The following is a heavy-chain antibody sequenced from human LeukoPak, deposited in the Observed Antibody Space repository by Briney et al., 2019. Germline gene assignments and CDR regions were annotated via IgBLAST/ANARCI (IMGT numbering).Heavy chain of an antibody. D-gene: IGHD3-10*01. J-gene: IGHJ4*02. V-gene: IGHV4-39*07. CDR2: IYYSGST. CDR1: GGSISSSSYY. Sequence: SETLSLTCTVSGGSISSSSYYWGWIRQPPGKGLEWIGSIYYSGSTYYNPSLKSRVTISVDTSKNQFSLKLSSVTAADTAVYYCARLHKEYGSGSYEDYWGQGTLVTVSS. CDR3: ARLHKEYGSGSYEDY.